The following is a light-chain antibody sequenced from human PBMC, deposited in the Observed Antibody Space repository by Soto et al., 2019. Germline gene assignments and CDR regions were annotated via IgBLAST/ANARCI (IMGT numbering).Light chain of an antibody. CDR3: MQGSHWPFT. CDR2: KVS. J-gene: IGKJ3*01. Sequence: DVVMTQSPFSLPVTLGQPASISCRSSQSLEASDGNTYLTWFQQRPGQSPRRLIYKVSNRDSGVPDRFSGSASGTEFTLKISRVEAEDVGLYYCMQGSHWPFTLGPGTKVDIQ. CDR1: QSLEASDGNTY. V-gene: IGKV2-30*01.